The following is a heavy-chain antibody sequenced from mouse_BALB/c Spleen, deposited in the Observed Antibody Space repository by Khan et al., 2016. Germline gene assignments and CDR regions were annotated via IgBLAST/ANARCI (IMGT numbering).Heavy chain of an antibody. CDR2: ISYSGST. CDR1: GYSITSDYA. Sequence: EVKLEESGPGLVKPSQSLSLTCTVTGYSITSDYAWNWIRQFPGNKLEWMGYISYSGSTNYNPSLKSRISITRDTSKNKFFLQLNSVTTEDTATYYCARDYGYYYWYFDVWGAGTTVTVSS. V-gene: IGHV3-2*02. J-gene: IGHJ1*01. D-gene: IGHD1-2*01. CDR3: ARDYGYYYWYFDV.